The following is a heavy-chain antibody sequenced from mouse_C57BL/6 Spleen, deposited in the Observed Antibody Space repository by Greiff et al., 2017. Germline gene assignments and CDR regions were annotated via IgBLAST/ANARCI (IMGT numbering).Heavy chain of an antibody. D-gene: IGHD2-5*01. J-gene: IGHJ1*03. CDR3: TRRSNYWYFDV. Sequence: QVQLQQSGAELVRPGASVTLSCKASGYTFTDYEMHWVKQTPVHGLEWIGAIDPETGGTAYNQKFKGKAILTADKASSTADMELRSLTSEDSAVYYCTRRSNYWYFDVWGTGTTVTVSS. V-gene: IGHV1-15*01. CDR1: GYTFTDYE. CDR2: IDPETGGT.